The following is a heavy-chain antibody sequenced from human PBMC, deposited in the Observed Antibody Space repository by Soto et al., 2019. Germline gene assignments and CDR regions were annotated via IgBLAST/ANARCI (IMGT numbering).Heavy chain of an antibody. CDR3: ARDHRAYGDYPYFDY. CDR2: ISYSGST. CDR1: GGSISSGGYY. J-gene: IGHJ4*02. D-gene: IGHD4-17*01. Sequence: QVQLQESGPGLVKPSQTLSLTCTVSGGSISSGGYYWSWIRQHPGKGLEWIGYISYSGSTYYNPSLKSRVTISVDTSKNQFSLKLSSVTAADTAVYYCARDHRAYGDYPYFDYWGQGTLVTVSS. V-gene: IGHV4-31*03.